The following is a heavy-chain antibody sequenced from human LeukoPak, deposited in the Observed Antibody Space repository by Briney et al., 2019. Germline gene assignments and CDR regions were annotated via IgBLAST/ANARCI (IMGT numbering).Heavy chain of an antibody. CDR1: GGTFSSYA. CDR3: ARAAYCGGDCYSNWFDP. CDR2: IIPILGIA. Sequence: SVKVSCKSSGGTFSSYAISRVRQAPGQGLEWMGRIIPILGIANYAQKFQGRVTITADKSTSTAYMELSSLRSEDPAVYYCARAAYCGGDCYSNWFDPWGQGTLVTVSS. D-gene: IGHD2-21*02. V-gene: IGHV1-69*04. J-gene: IGHJ5*02.